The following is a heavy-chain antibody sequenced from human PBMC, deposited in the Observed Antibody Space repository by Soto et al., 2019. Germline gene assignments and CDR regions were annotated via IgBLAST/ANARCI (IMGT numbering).Heavy chain of an antibody. J-gene: IGHJ4*02. CDR3: ARLGDDILTGYYPIDY. V-gene: IGHV4-39*01. Sequence: SETLSLTCTVSGGSISSSSYYWGWIRQPPGKGLEWIGSIYYSGSTYYNPSLKSRVTISVYTSKNQFSLKLSFVTAADTAVYYCARLGDDILTGYYPIDYWGQGTLVTVSS. CDR1: GGSISSSSYY. CDR2: IYYSGST. D-gene: IGHD3-9*01.